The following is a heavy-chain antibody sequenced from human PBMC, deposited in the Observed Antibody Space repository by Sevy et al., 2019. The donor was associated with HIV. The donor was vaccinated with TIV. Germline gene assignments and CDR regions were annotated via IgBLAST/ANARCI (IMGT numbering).Heavy chain of an antibody. D-gene: IGHD3-16*02. V-gene: IGHV3-21*01. CDR1: GFTFSSYS. CDR2: ISSSSSYI. CDR3: AREGSSLWDGYNRGFDY. J-gene: IGHJ4*02. Sequence: GSLRLSCAASGFTFSSYSMNWVRQAPGKGLEWVSSISSSSSYIYYADSVKGRFTISRDNAKNSLYLQMNSLRAEDTAVYYCAREGSSLWDGYNRGFDYWGQGTLVTVSS.